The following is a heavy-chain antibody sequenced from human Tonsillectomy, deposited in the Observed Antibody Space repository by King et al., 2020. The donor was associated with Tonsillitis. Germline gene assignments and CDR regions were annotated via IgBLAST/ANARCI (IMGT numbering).Heavy chain of an antibody. V-gene: IGHV3-73*02. CDR1: GFTFSGSA. CDR3: ISSPGGAFDI. J-gene: IGHJ3*02. D-gene: IGHD3-16*01. CDR2: LRSKANSYAT. Sequence: VQLVESGGGLVQPGGSLKLSCAASGFTFSGSAMHWVRQASGKGLEGVGRLRSKANSYATAYAASVKGRFTISRDDSKNTAYLQMNSLKTEDTAVYYCISSPGGAFDIWGQGTMVTVSS.